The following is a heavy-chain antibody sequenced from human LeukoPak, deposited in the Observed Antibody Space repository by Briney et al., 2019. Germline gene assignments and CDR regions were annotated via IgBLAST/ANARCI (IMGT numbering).Heavy chain of an antibody. CDR2: IKRKTDGGTT. CDR3: TTDASTYCSNGVCYTGGNFDY. V-gene: IGHV3-15*01. D-gene: IGHD2-8*01. J-gene: IGHJ4*02. CDR1: GLTFNNAW. Sequence: GGSLRLSCAASGLTFNNAWMSWVRKAPGKGLEWVGRIKRKTDGGTTDYAAPVKGRFTISRDDSKNTLFLQMNSLKTEDTAVYYCTTDASTYCSNGVCYTGGNFDYWGQGTLVTVSS.